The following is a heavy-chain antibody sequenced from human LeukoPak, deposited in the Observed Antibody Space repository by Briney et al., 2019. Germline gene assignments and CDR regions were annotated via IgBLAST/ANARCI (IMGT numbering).Heavy chain of an antibody. Sequence: SVKVSCKASGGTFSSYAISWVRQAPGQGLEWMGRITPILGIANYAQKFQGRVTITADKSTSTAYMELSSLRSEDTAVYYCARELEDSSGYYSLDYWGQGTLVTVSS. V-gene: IGHV1-69*04. J-gene: IGHJ4*02. CDR3: ARELEDSSGYYSLDY. D-gene: IGHD3-22*01. CDR2: ITPILGIA. CDR1: GGTFSSYA.